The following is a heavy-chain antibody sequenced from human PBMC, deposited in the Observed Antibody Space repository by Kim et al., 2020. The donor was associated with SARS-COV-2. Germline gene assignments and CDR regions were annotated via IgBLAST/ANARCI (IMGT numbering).Heavy chain of an antibody. V-gene: IGHV1-46*01. CDR3: ARKYYYERVKGYGAFDI. CDR1: GYTFTSYY. D-gene: IGHD3-22*01. J-gene: IGHJ3*02. Sequence: ASVKVSCKASGYTFTSYYMHWVRQAPGQGLEWMGIINPSGGSTSYAQKFQGRVTMTRDTSTSTVYMELSSLRSEDTAVYYCARKYYYERVKGYGAFDIWGQGTMVTVSS. CDR2: INPSGGST.